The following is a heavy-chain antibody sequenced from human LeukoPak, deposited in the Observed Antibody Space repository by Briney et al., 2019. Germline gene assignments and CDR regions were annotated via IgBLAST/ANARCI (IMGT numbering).Heavy chain of an antibody. CDR3: AKGIYYDSGSCNK. D-gene: IGHD3-10*01. CDR1: GFTFKSFA. V-gene: IGHV3-23*01. CDR2: ITGGGETT. J-gene: IGHJ4*02. Sequence: GGSLRLSCAVSGFTFKSFAMTWVRQTPGEGLERVSTITGGGETTFHSNAVKGRFTISRDNSKNTLYLQMNSLRAEDTAVYFCAKGIYYDSGSCNKWGQGTTVTVSS.